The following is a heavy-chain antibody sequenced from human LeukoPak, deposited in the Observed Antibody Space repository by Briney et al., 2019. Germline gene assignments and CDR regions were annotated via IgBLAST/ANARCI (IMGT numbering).Heavy chain of an antibody. CDR3: ARHLSGVTGYTYGRGIDY. J-gene: IGHJ4*02. Sequence: GGSLRLSCAASGFTFSSYWMSWVRQAPGKGLEWVANIKKDGREKYYVDSVKGRFTISRDNAKTSLYLQMISLRAEDTAVYYCARHLSGVTGYTYGRGIDYWGQGTLVTVSS. CDR2: IKKDGREK. D-gene: IGHD5-18*01. V-gene: IGHV3-7*01. CDR1: GFTFSSYW.